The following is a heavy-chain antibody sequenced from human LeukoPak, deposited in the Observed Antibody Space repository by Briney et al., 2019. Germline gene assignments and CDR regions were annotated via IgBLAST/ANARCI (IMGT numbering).Heavy chain of an antibody. V-gene: IGHV1-18*01. Sequence: ASVKVSCKASGYTFTSYGISWVRQAPGQGLEWMGWISAYNGNTNYAQKLQGRVTMTTDTSTSTAYMELRSLRSDDTAVYYCARSNDFWSGYYHPLGYWGQGTLVTVSS. CDR3: ARSNDFWSGYYHPLGY. CDR2: ISAYNGNT. CDR1: GYTFTSYG. J-gene: IGHJ4*02. D-gene: IGHD3-3*01.